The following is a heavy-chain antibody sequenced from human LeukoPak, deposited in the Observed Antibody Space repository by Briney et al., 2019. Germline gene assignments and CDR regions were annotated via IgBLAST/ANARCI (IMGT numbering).Heavy chain of an antibody. V-gene: IGHV1-24*01. Sequence: ASVKVSCKVSGYTLTELSMHWVRQAPGKGLEWMGGFDPEDGETIYAQKFQDRVTMTEDTSTDTAYMELSSLRSEDTAVYYCATGRHSSSWYGFDPWGQGTLVTVSS. CDR1: GYTLTELS. CDR2: FDPEDGET. D-gene: IGHD6-13*01. CDR3: ATGRHSSSWYGFDP. J-gene: IGHJ5*02.